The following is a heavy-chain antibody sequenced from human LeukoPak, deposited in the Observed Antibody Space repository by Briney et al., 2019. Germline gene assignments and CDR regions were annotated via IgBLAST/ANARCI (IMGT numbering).Heavy chain of an antibody. Sequence: GGSLRLSCAASGFTFSSYNMNWVRQAPGKGLEWVSSISSGSSYIYYADSVKGRITISRDNAKNSLYLQMNSLRVEDTAVYYCARDPYSGNYGAYYYYYMDVWGKGTTVTISS. J-gene: IGHJ6*03. D-gene: IGHD1-26*01. CDR2: ISSGSSYI. CDR1: GFTFSSYN. CDR3: ARDPYSGNYGAYYYYYMDV. V-gene: IGHV3-21*01.